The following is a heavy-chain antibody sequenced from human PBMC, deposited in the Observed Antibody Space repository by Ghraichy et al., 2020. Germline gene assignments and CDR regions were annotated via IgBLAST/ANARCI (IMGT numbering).Heavy chain of an antibody. CDR1: GGSISSSSYF. V-gene: IGHV4-39*01. D-gene: IGHD1-1*01. CDR2: IYYTGST. CDR3: ARGVPLSPLQTYFDY. J-gene: IGHJ4*02. Sequence: SETLSLTCTVSGGSISSSSYFWGWIRQPPGKGLEWIATIYYTGSTYYNPSLMSRVTISVDTSKNEFSLKLNSVTAADTAVYSCARGVPLSPLQTYFDYWGQGTLVTVSS.